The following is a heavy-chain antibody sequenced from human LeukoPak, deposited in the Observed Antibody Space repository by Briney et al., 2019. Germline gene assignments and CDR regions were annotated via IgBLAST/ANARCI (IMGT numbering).Heavy chain of an antibody. D-gene: IGHD3-10*01. CDR3: ARKAGGQAYYFDD. CDR2: INPNSGGT. CDR1: GYTFTGYY. Sequence: ASVKVSCKASGYTFTGYYMHWVRQAPGQGLEWMGWINPNSGGTNYAQKFQGRVTMTRDTSISTAYMELSRLRSDDTAVYYCARKAGGQAYYFDDWGQGTLVTVSS. J-gene: IGHJ4*02. V-gene: IGHV1-2*02.